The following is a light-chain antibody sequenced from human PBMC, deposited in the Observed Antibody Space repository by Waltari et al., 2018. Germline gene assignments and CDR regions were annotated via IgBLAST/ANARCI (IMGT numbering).Light chain of an antibody. CDR3: QQTYSTPFT. J-gene: IGKJ3*01. CDR2: AAS. V-gene: IGKV1-39*01. CDR1: QSISPS. Sequence: DIQMTQSPSSLSASVGDRVTIACRASQSISPSLNWYQQKPGKAPNLLSYAASSLQSGVPSRFSGSGSGTDVTLTISSLQPEDFATYYCQQTYSTPFTFGPGTKVDI.